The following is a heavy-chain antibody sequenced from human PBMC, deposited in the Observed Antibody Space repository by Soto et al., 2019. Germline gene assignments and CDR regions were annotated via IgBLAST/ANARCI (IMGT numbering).Heavy chain of an antibody. CDR3: ARWGWGGYDPFFDY. Sequence: QVQLVQSGAEVKKPGASVKVSCKASGYTFTSYAMHWVRQAPGQRLEWMGWINAGNGNTKYSQKFQGRVTITRDTSASTAYMELSSLRSEDTAVYYCARWGWGGYDPFFDYWGQGTLVTVSS. D-gene: IGHD5-12*01. J-gene: IGHJ4*02. CDR2: INAGNGNT. V-gene: IGHV1-3*01. CDR1: GYTFTSYA.